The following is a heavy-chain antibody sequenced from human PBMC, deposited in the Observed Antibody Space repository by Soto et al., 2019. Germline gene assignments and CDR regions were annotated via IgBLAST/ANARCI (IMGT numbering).Heavy chain of an antibody. V-gene: IGHV3-23*01. D-gene: IGHD4-17*01. CDR3: AKEPETTVTPALSWFDP. CDR1: GFTFSSYA. J-gene: IGHJ5*02. Sequence: GGSLRLSCAASGFTFSSYAMSWVRQAPGKGLEWVSVISGDGGSTYYADSVKGRFTISRDNSKNTLYLQMNSLRAEDTAVYYCAKEPETTVTPALSWFDPWGQGTLVTVSS. CDR2: ISGDGGST.